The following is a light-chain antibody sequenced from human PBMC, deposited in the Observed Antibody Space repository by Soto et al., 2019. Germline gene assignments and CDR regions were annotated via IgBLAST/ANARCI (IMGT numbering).Light chain of an antibody. Sequence: VMTQSPATLSVSPGESATLSCRASQSISNNLAWYQQKPGQAPRLLMYDASTRATGIPDRFSGSGSGAEFPFTFSSLLSEVFGFFYCQEFNTWPRTFARGTNVDIK. CDR2: DAS. J-gene: IGKJ1*01. CDR1: QSISNN. CDR3: QEFNTWPRT. V-gene: IGKV3-15*01.